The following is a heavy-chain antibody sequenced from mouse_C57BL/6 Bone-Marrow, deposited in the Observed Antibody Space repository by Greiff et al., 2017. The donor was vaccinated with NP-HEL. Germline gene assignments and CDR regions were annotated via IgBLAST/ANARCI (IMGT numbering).Heavy chain of an antibody. CDR1: GYTFTSYW. CDR2: IHPNSGIT. Sequence: QVQLQQPGAELVKPGASVKLSCKASGYTFTSYWMHWVKQRPGQGLEWIGMIHPNSGITNYNEKFKSKATLTVDKSSSTAYMQLSSLTSEDSAVYYCARDPPYYYGSRDWYFDVWGTGTTVTVSS. J-gene: IGHJ1*03. D-gene: IGHD1-1*01. CDR3: ARDPPYYYGSRDWYFDV. V-gene: IGHV1-64*01.